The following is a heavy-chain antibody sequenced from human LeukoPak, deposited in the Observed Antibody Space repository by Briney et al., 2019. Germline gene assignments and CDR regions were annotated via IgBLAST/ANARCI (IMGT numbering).Heavy chain of an antibody. J-gene: IGHJ6*02. CDR2: ISGSGGST. V-gene: IGHV3-23*01. Sequence: GGSLRLSCAASGFTFSSYAMSWVRQAPGNGLEWVSAISGSGGSTYYADSVKGRFTISRDNSKNTLYLQMNSLRAEDTAVYYCASIPTAHYYYYYGMDVWGQGTTVTVSS. CDR3: ASIPTAHYYYYYGMDV. D-gene: IGHD2-2*01. CDR1: GFTFSSYA.